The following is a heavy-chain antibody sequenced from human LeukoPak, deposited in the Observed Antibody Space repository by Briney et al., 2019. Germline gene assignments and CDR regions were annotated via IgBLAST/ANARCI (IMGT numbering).Heavy chain of an antibody. D-gene: IGHD1-14*01. J-gene: IGHJ4*02. CDR2: ISSSGSTI. Sequence: PGGSLRLSCATSGFTFSRYNMRWVRQAPGKGLEWVSYISSSGSTIYYAASVKGRFIISRDNARKSVSLQMNSLRDEDTAVYYCARTTVFDYWGQGTLVTVSS. CDR1: GFTFSRYN. V-gene: IGHV3-48*02. CDR3: ARTTVFDY.